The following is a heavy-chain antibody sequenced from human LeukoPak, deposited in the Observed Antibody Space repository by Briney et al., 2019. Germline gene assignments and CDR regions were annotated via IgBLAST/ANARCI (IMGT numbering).Heavy chain of an antibody. CDR2: INDSGRT. Sequence: SETLSLTCAVCGGSFSNYYWSWIRQPPGRGVEWIGEINDSGRTNYNPSLMSRGTVSVDTSKNQFSLRLTSVTATDTAVYYCARRWNYGRNYYIDVWGNGATVSVSS. CDR3: ARRWNYGRNYYIDV. D-gene: IGHD1-7*01. CDR1: GGSFSNYY. J-gene: IGHJ6*03. V-gene: IGHV4-34*01.